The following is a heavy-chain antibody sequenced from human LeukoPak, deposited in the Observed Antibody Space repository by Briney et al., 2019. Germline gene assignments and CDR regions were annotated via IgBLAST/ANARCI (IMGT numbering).Heavy chain of an antibody. Sequence: GGSLRLSCAASGFTFSSYSMNWVRQAPGKGLEWVSYISSSSSTIYYADSVKGRFTISRDNAKNSLYLQMNSLRAEDTAVYCCARDNSHESELYYYDSSGYYYLYYFDYWGQGTLVTVSS. CDR2: ISSSSSTI. CDR1: GFTFSSYS. J-gene: IGHJ4*02. V-gene: IGHV3-48*01. D-gene: IGHD3-22*01. CDR3: ARDNSHESELYYYDSSGYYYLYYFDY.